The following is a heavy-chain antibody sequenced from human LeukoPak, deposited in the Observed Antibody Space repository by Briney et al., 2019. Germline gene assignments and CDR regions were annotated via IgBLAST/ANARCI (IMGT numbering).Heavy chain of an antibody. V-gene: IGHV3-74*01. D-gene: IGHD4-17*01. CDR1: GFTFSNYW. CDR2: INTDGSST. Sequence: GGSLRLSCAASGFTFSNYWMHWVRQAPGKGLVWVSRINTDGSSTTYADSVKGRFTISRDNAKDTLFLQMNSLRAEDTAVYYCAKGRGTTVTSAANYWGQGTLVTVSS. CDR3: AKGRGTTVTSAANY. J-gene: IGHJ4*02.